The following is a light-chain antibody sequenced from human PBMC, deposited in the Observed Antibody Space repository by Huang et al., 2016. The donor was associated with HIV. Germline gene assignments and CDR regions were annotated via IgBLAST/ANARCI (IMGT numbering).Light chain of an antibody. CDR2: GAS. J-gene: IGKJ1*01. CDR1: QSVSSSY. V-gene: IGKV3-20*01. CDR3: QQYGSSPWT. Sequence: EIVLTQSPGTLSLSPGERATLSCRASQSVSSSYLAWYQQKPGQAPRLLIDGASSRAAGIPDRFSGSGSGTDFTLTINRLEPEDSAVYYCQQYGSSPWTFGQGAKVEI.